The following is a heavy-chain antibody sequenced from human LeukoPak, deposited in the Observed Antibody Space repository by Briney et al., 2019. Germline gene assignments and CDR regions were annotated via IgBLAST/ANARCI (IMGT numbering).Heavy chain of an antibody. D-gene: IGHD2-2*01. Sequence: SETLSLTCTVSGGSVSNGSYYWNWIRQPPGKGLEWIGYIYYSGSTNYNPSLKSRATISVDTSKNQFSLKLSSVTAADTAVYYCARAGEYCSSTSCYAVLGAFDIWGQGTMVTVSS. CDR1: GGSVSNGSYY. CDR3: ARAGEYCSSTSCYAVLGAFDI. CDR2: IYYSGST. J-gene: IGHJ3*02. V-gene: IGHV4-61*01.